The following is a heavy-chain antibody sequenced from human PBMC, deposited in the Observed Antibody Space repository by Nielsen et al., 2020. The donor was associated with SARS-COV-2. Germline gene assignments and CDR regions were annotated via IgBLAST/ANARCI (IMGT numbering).Heavy chain of an antibody. CDR2: IDDGGDT. CDR1: GFTVSNNY. Sequence: GESLKISCAASGFTVSNNYMSWVRQAPGKRLEWVSVIDDGGDTDYTDSVKGRFTVSRDNSRNTLYLQINSLRVDDTAVYYCARDLTGDAFDIWGQGTMVTVSS. D-gene: IGHD2-8*02. CDR3: ARDLTGDAFDI. J-gene: IGHJ3*02. V-gene: IGHV3-53*01.